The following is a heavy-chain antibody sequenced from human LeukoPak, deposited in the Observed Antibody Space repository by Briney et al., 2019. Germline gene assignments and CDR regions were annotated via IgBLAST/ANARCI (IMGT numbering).Heavy chain of an antibody. J-gene: IGHJ4*02. V-gene: IGHV3-30-3*01. D-gene: IGHD1-26*01. CDR3: AKGPVSAIVGVTTLDY. CDR2: ISYDGSNK. CDR1: GFTFSSYA. Sequence: GGSLRLSCAASGFTFSSYAMHWVRQAPGKGLEWVAVISYDGSNKYYADSVKGRFSISRDNSKNTVYLQMNSLRVEDTAVYYCAKGPVSAIVGVTTLDYWGQGTLVTVSS.